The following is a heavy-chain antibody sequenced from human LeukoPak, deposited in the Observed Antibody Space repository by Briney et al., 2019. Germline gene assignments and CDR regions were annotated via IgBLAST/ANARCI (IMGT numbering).Heavy chain of an antibody. CDR1: GGSISSYY. J-gene: IGHJ5*02. Sequence: SETLSLTCTVSGGSISSYYWSWIRQPPGRGLEWIGYISYSGSTNSSPSLKSRVTISVDTSKNQFSLKLSSVTAAETAVYYCARVENYGSGSSEYWFDPWGQGTLVTVSS. V-gene: IGHV4-59*01. CDR3: ARVENYGSGSSEYWFDP. D-gene: IGHD3-10*01. CDR2: ISYSGST.